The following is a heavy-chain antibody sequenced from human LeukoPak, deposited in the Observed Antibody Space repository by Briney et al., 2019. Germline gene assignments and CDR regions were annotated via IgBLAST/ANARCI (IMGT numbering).Heavy chain of an antibody. J-gene: IGHJ4*02. Sequence: GGSLRVSCAASGFTFSTYSMNWVRQAPGKGLEWVSYISISSSPISYADSVKGRFTISRDNAKNSLYLQMDSLRAEDTAVYYCARVYGEGAYWGQGTLVTVSS. V-gene: IGHV3-48*01. CDR1: GFTFSTYS. CDR3: ARVYGEGAY. CDR2: ISISSSPI. D-gene: IGHD2/OR15-2a*01.